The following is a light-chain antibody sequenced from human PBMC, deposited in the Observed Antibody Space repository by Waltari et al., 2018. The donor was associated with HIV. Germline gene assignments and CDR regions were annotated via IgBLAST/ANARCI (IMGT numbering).Light chain of an antibody. CDR2: SNN. CDR1: SSTIGRNT. V-gene: IGLV1-44*01. CDR3: AAWDDSLNGVV. Sequence: QSVLTQPPSASGTPGQRVTISCSGSSSTIGRNTVHWYQQLPGTAPNLLIYSNNQRPSGVPDRFSGSKSGTSASLAISGLQSEDESDYYCAAWDDSLNGVVFGGGTKLTVL. J-gene: IGLJ2*01.